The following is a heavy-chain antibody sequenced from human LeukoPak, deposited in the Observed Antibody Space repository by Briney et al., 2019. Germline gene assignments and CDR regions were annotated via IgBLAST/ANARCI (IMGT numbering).Heavy chain of an antibody. J-gene: IGHJ4*02. D-gene: IGHD3-10*01. CDR2: INPNSGGT. V-gene: IGHV1-2*02. Sequence: ASVKVSCKASGYPFTGYYMHWVRPAPGQGLEWMGWINPNSGGTNYAQKFQGRVTMTRDTSISTAYMELSRLRSDDTAVYYCARSSRTDTVVRGAMEDYWGQGTLVTVSS. CDR3: ARSSRTDTVVRGAMEDY. CDR1: GYPFTGYY.